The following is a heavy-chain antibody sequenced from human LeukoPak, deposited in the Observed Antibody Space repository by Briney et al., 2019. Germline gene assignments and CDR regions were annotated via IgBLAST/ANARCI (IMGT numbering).Heavy chain of an antibody. CDR1: GGSISSSSYY. V-gene: IGHV4-39*01. CDR2: IYYSGST. J-gene: IGHJ5*02. Sequence: PSETLSLTCTVSGGSISSSSYYWGWIRQPPGKGLEWIGSIYYSGSTYYNPSLKSRVTISVDTSKNQFSLKLSSVTAADTAVYYCASRVLWFGELYSSPFDPWAREPWSPSPQ. D-gene: IGHD3-10*01. CDR3: ASRVLWFGELYSSPFDP.